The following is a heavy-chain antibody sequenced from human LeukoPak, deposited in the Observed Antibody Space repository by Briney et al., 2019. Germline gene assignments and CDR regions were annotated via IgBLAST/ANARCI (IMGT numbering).Heavy chain of an antibody. CDR3: ARESGYSYGYELDYYYGMDV. D-gene: IGHD5-18*01. CDR1: GGTFSNYA. CDR2: IIPIFCTA. Sequence: SSVTVSCKASGGTFSNYAISWVRQAPGQGLEGVGGIIPIFCTANYPQKLHGRVTITADESTSTAYMELSSLRSEDTAVYYCARESGYSYGYELDYYYGMDVWGQGTTVTVSS. V-gene: IGHV1-69*13. J-gene: IGHJ6*02.